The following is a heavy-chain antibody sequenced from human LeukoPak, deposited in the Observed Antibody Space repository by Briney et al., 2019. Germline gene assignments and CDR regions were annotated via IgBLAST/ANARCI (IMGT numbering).Heavy chain of an antibody. CDR2: IYYSGST. CDR3: ARLGITIFGVAPEAFDI. J-gene: IGHJ3*02. CDR1: GGSISSSSYY. Sequence: PSETLSLTCTVSGGSISSSSYYWGWIRQPPGKGLEWIGSIYYSGSTYYNPSLKSRVTISVDTSKNQFSLKLSSVTAADTAVYNCARLGITIFGVAPEAFDIWGQGTMVTVSS. V-gene: IGHV4-39*01. D-gene: IGHD3-3*01.